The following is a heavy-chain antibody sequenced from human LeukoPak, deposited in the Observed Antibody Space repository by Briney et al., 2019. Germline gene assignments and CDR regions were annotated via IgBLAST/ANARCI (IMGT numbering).Heavy chain of an antibody. CDR1: GFTFSSYG. D-gene: IGHD3-3*01. Sequence: GGSLRLSCAASGFTFSSYGMHWVRQAPGKGLEWVAVISYDGSNKYYADSVKGRFTISRDNSKNTLYLQMNSLRAEDTAVYYCAKVALFEAAEGDYWGQGTLVTVSS. V-gene: IGHV3-30*18. CDR2: ISYDGSNK. CDR3: AKVALFEAAEGDY. J-gene: IGHJ4*02.